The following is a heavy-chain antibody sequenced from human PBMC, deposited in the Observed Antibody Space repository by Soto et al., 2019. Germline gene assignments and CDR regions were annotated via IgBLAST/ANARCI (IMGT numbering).Heavy chain of an antibody. V-gene: IGHV5-51*01. Sequence: PGESLKISCKGSGYSFTSYWIGWVSQMPGKGLEWMGIIYPGDSDTRYSPSFQGQVTISADKSISTAYLQWSSLKASDTAMYYCARQLDSSGYYWAIWGQGTMVTVSS. CDR1: GYSFTSYW. CDR2: IYPGDSDT. CDR3: ARQLDSSGYYWAI. J-gene: IGHJ3*02. D-gene: IGHD3-22*01.